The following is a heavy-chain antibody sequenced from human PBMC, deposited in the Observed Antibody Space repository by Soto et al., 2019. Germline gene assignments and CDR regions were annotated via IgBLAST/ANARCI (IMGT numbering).Heavy chain of an antibody. V-gene: IGHV1-2*04. CDR3: ARSSLYGSGSYYNVDYYYGMDV. CDR2: INPNSGDT. J-gene: IGHJ6*02. CDR1: GYTFTGYY. D-gene: IGHD3-10*01. Sequence: ASVKVSCKASGYTFTGYYMHWVRQAPGQGLEWMGWINPNSGDTNYAQKFQGWVTMTRDTSISTAYMELSRLRSDDTAVYYCARSSLYGSGSYYNVDYYYGMDVWGQGTTVTVSS.